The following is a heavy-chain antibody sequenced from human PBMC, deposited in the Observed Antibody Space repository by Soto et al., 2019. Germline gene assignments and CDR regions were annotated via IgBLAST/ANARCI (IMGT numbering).Heavy chain of an antibody. D-gene: IGHD3-10*01. J-gene: IGHJ5*02. CDR3: ARVSGSGSYYGFDP. V-gene: IGHV4-4*02. CDR1: GGSISSSNW. Sequence: QVQLQESGPGLVKPSGTLSLTCAVSGGSISSSNWWSWVRQPPGKGLEWIGEIYHSGSTNHNPSLKRRGNITRDKVKNQFPPKAGFGNAADTAVYYCARVSGSGSYYGFDPWGQGTLVTVSS. CDR2: IYHSGST.